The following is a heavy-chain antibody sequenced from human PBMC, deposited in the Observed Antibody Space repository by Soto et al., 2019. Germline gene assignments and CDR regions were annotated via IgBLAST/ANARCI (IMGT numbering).Heavy chain of an antibody. CDR3: ARAAGTRDIVLMVYAGGMDV. Sequence: SETLSLTCAVYGGSFSGYYWSWIRQPPGKGLEWIGEINHSGSTNYNPSLKSRVTISVDTSKNQFSLKLSSVTAADTAVYYCARAAGTRDIVLMVYAGGMDVWGQGTTVTVSS. CDR2: INHSGST. CDR1: GGSFSGYY. V-gene: IGHV4-34*01. D-gene: IGHD2-8*01. J-gene: IGHJ6*02.